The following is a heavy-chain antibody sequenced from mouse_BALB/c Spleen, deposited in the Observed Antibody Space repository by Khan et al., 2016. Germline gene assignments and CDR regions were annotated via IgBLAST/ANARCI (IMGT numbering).Heavy chain of an antibody. CDR2: ISTYYGDA. V-gene: IGHV1S137*01. J-gene: IGHJ2*01. Sequence: QVQPKQSGAELVRPGVSVKISCKGSGYTFTDYAMHWVKQSHAKSLEWIGVISTYYGDASYNQKFKGKATMTVDKSSSTAYMELARLTSEDSAIXYCARDGDGYWGQGTTLTVSS. CDR1: GYTFTDYA. D-gene: IGHD2-3*01. CDR3: ARDGDGY.